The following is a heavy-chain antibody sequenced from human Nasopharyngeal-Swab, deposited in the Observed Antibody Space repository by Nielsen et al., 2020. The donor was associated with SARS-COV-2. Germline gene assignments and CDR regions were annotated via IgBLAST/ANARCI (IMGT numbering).Heavy chain of an antibody. D-gene: IGHD6-13*01. CDR3: ARDRASSWASEGAFDI. Sequence: SETLSLTCAVYGGSFSGYYWSWIRQPPGKGLEWIGEINHSGSTNYNPSLKSRVTISVDTSKNQFSLKLSSVTAADTAVYYCARDRASSWASEGAFDIWGQGTMVTVSS. V-gene: IGHV4-34*01. CDR1: GGSFSGYY. CDR2: INHSGST. J-gene: IGHJ3*02.